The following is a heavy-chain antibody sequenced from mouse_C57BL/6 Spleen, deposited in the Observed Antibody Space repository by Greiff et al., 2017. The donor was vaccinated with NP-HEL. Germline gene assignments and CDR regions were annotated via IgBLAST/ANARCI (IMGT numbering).Heavy chain of an antibody. D-gene: IGHD2-3*01. Sequence: VHLVESGPELVKPGASVKISCKASGYSFTSYYIHWVKQRPGQGLEWIGWIYPGSGNTKYNEKFKGKATLTADTSSSTAYMQLSSLTSEDSAVYYCARAVYDGYYVRYFDVWGTGTTVTVSS. CDR3: ARAVYDGYYVRYFDV. CDR2: IYPGSGNT. J-gene: IGHJ1*03. CDR1: GYSFTSYY. V-gene: IGHV1-66*01.